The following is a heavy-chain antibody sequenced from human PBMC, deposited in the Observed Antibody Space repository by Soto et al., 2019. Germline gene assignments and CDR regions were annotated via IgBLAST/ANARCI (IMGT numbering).Heavy chain of an antibody. CDR1: GGSFSGYY. CDR3: ARRPGIAAAGRLDY. V-gene: IGHV4-34*01. D-gene: IGHD6-13*01. J-gene: IGHJ4*02. CDR2: INHSGST. Sequence: SETLSLTCAVYGGSFSGYYWSWIRQPPGKGLEWIGEINHSGSTNYNPSLKSRVTISVDTSKNQFSLKLSSVTAADTAVYYCARRPGIAAAGRLDYWGQGTLVTVSS.